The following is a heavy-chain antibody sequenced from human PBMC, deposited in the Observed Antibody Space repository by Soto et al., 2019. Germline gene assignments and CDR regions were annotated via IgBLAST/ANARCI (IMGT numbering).Heavy chain of an antibody. CDR2: IYWDDDK. J-gene: IGHJ6*02. CDR1: GFSLSTSGVG. CDR3: AQNDFWSYYYYGMDV. Sequence: QITLKESGPTLVKPTQTLTLTCNFSGFSLSTSGVGVGWIRQPPGKALEWLALIYWDDDKRYCPSLKSKLTITKYTSKNQVVLTMTNMDPVDTATYYCAQNDFWSYYYYGMDVWGQGTTVTVSS. D-gene: IGHD3-3*01. V-gene: IGHV2-5*02.